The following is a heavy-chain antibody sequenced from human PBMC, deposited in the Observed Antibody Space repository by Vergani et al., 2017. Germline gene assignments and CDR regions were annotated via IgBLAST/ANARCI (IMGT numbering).Heavy chain of an antibody. J-gene: IGHJ6*03. CDR3: ARAIVGATHYYYYYMDV. V-gene: IGHV3-23*01. Sequence: EVQLLQSGGGVIQPGGSVRLSCAASGFTFSACPMTWVRQAPGKGLEWVSAISARYPSTYYADSVKGRFTISRDNSKNMLYLQMNSLRAEDTAVYYCARAIVGATHYYYYYMDVWDKGTTVTVSS. CDR2: ISARYPST. CDR1: GFTFSACP. D-gene: IGHD1-26*01.